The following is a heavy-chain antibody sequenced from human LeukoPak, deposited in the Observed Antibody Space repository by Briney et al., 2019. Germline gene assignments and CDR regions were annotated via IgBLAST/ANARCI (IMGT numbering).Heavy chain of an antibody. Sequence: GASVKVSCKASGYTFTGYYMHWARQAPGQGLEWMGWINPNSGGTNYAQKFQGRVTMTRDTSISTAYMELSRLRSDDTAVYYCARDSGQWLVLSHSDRIDYWGQGTLVTVSS. J-gene: IGHJ4*02. CDR1: GYTFTGYY. CDR2: INPNSGGT. CDR3: ARDSGQWLVLSHSDRIDY. V-gene: IGHV1-2*02. D-gene: IGHD6-19*01.